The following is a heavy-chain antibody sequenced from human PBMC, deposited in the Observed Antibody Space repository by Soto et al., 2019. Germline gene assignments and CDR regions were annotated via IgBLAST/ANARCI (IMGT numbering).Heavy chain of an antibody. V-gene: IGHV3-23*01. CDR3: ARGGYASGWYHPGY. Sequence: GGSLILSCSPCGFSFSSYAMSLVRQARGKRLELVSAISGSGGSTYYADSVKGRFTISRDNAKNSLYLQMNSLRVEDTAVYYCARGGYASGWYHPGYWGQGMLVTVSS. CDR2: ISGSGGST. CDR1: GFSFSSYA. J-gene: IGHJ4*02. D-gene: IGHD6-19*01.